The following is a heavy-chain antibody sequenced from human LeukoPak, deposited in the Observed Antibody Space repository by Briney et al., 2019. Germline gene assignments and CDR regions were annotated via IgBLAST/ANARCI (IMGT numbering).Heavy chain of an antibody. J-gene: IGHJ4*02. D-gene: IGHD2-15*01. Sequence: GGSLRLSCAASGFDFSGYAMSWVRQAPGMGLEWVSFISSTGSTTYYADSVKGRFTISSDISKNTVYLQMNSLRAEATAVYYCAKDHRYCRGGTCHSGFDYWGQGTLVTVSS. CDR1: GFDFSGYA. CDR2: ISSTGSTT. CDR3: AKDHRYCRGGTCHSGFDY. V-gene: IGHV3-23*01.